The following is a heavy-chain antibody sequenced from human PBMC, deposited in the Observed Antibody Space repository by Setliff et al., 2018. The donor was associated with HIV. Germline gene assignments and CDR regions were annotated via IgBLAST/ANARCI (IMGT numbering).Heavy chain of an antibody. D-gene: IGHD6-19*01. CDR3: TRDGSGWSQD. Sequence: GGSLRLSCAASGFTFEDYAMHWVRQVPGKGLERVSGISWNSGSIGYADSVKGRLTISRDNARNSLYLQMNGLRAEDTAVYYCTRDGSGWSQDWGQGTLVTVSS. J-gene: IGHJ4*02. V-gene: IGHV3-9*01. CDR1: GFTFEDYA. CDR2: ISWNSGSI.